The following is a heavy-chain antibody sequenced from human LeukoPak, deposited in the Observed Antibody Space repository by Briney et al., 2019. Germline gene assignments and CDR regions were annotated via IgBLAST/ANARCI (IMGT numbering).Heavy chain of an antibody. D-gene: IGHD3-22*01. CDR1: GFTFTSHG. V-gene: IGHV3-30*02. J-gene: IGHJ4*02. CDR3: ARDRAVGITNNSFDY. Sequence: GGPLRLSCAASGFTFTSHGVHWVRQAPGKGLEWVAFIRYDGGDEYYADSVKGRFTISRDSSRNTLYLQMNGLRAEDTALYYCARDRAVGITNNSFDYWGQGTRVTVSS. CDR2: IRYDGGDE.